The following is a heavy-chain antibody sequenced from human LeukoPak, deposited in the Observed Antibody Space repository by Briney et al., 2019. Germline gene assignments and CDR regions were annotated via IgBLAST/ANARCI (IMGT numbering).Heavy chain of an antibody. Sequence: GASVKVSCKASGYTFTSYDINLVRQATGQGLECMGWMNPNSGNTGYAQKFQGRVTITRNTSISTAYMELSSLRSEDTAVYYCARAGEFIVVVPAATKGFDYWGQGTLVTVSS. CDR1: GYTFTSYD. CDR3: ARAGEFIVVVPAATKGFDY. CDR2: MNPNSGNT. V-gene: IGHV1-8*03. J-gene: IGHJ4*02. D-gene: IGHD2-2*01.